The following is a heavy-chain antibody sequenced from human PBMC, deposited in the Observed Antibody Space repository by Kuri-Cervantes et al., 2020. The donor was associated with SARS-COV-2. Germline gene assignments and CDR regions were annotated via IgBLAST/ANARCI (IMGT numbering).Heavy chain of an antibody. CDR3: ARLHLGADFEVDY. V-gene: IGHV3-21*01. CDR1: GFTFSSYN. Sequence: GESLKISCAASGFTFSSYNMNWVRQAPGKGLEWVSSISSSSSYIYYADSVKGRFTISRDNAKNSLYLQMNSLRAEDTAVYYCARLHLGADFEVDYWGQGTLVTVS. J-gene: IGHJ4*02. CDR2: ISSSSSYI. D-gene: IGHD3-3*01.